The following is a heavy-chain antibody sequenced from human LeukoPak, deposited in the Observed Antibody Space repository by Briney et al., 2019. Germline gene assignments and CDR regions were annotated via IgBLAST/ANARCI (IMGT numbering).Heavy chain of an antibody. CDR3: ARHDSFIPY. D-gene: IGHD3-16*02. CDR2: ISDSGGST. CDR1: GFTFIDYA. Sequence: GGSLRLSCVASGFTFIDYAMSWVRQAPGKGLEWVSGISDSGGSTYYADSVKGRRTISRDNSKNTVSLQMNNLRAEDTAVYFCARHDSFIPYWGQGTLVTVTS. J-gene: IGHJ4*02. V-gene: IGHV3-23*01.